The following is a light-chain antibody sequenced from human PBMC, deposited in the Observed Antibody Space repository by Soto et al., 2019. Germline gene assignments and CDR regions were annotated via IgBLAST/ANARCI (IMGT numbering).Light chain of an antibody. Sequence: DIQMTQSPSAMSASIGARFAITCRASRDIGIFLAWFQRKPGKVPKRLIYAASGLQSGVPARFSGSGSGTEFTLTISSLQPEDVATYYCQKYNSAPLTFGGGTKVDIK. CDR1: RDIGIF. CDR3: QKYNSAPLT. V-gene: IGKV1-17*03. CDR2: AAS. J-gene: IGKJ4*01.